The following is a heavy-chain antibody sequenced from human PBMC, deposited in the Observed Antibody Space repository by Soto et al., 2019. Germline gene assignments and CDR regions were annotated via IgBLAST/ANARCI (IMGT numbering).Heavy chain of an antibody. D-gene: IGHD4-17*01. CDR2: ISYDGSNK. CDR3: ARDYGDYVFDDPIYYGMDV. Sequence: QVQLVESGGGEVQPGRALRLSCAASGYAFSSYAMHWVRQAPGKGLEWVAVISYDGSNKYYADSVKGRFTISRDNSKNTLYLQMNSLRAEDTAVYYCARDYGDYVFDDPIYYGMDVWGQGTTVTVSS. V-gene: IGHV3-30-3*01. J-gene: IGHJ6*02. CDR1: GYAFSSYA.